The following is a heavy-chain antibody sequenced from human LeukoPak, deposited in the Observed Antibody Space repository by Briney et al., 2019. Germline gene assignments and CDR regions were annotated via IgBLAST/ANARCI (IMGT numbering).Heavy chain of an antibody. CDR2: IKQDGSEK. V-gene: IGHV3-7*01. J-gene: IGHJ4*02. D-gene: IGHD2-2*01. CDR3: AKGHVGYQLLAYFDY. CDR1: GFTFSSYW. Sequence: PGGSLRLSCAASGFTFSSYWMSWVRQAPGKGLEWVANIKQDGSEKYYADSVKGRFTISRDNSKNTLYLQMNSLRAEDTAVYYCAKGHVGYQLLAYFDYWGQGTLVTVSS.